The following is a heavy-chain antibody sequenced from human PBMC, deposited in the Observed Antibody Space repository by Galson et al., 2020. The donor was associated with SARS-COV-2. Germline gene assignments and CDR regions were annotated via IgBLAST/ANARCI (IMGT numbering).Heavy chain of an antibody. Sequence: SLKISCAASGFTFDDYAMHWVRQAPGKGLEWVSGISWNSGSIGYADSVKGRFTISRDNAKNSLYLQMNSLRAEDTALYYCAKGDPIGGMDVWGQGTTVTVSS. CDR1: GFTFDDYA. CDR2: ISWNSGSI. CDR3: AKGDPIGGMDV. V-gene: IGHV3-9*01. J-gene: IGHJ6*02.